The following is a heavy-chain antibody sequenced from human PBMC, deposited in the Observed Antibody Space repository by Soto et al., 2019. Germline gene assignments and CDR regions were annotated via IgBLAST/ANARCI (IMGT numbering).Heavy chain of an antibody. V-gene: IGHV1-3*01. CDR2: INAGNGNT. CDR3: ARDRRYCSGGSCYWFDP. J-gene: IGHJ5*02. CDR1: GYTFTSYA. Sequence: QVQLVQSGAEVKKPGASVKVSCKASGYTFTSYAMHWVRQAPGQRLEWLGWINAGNGNTKYSQKCKGRVTITRDTSASTAYMELSSLRSEGTAVYYCARDRRYCSGGSCYWFDPWGQGTLVTVSS. D-gene: IGHD2-15*01.